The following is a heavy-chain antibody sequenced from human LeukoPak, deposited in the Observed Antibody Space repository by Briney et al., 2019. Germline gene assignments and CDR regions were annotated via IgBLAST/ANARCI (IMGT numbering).Heavy chain of an antibody. CDR2: INPNSGGT. Sequence: ASVKVSCKASGYTFTGYYMHWVRQAPGQGLEWMGLINPNSGGTNYAQKFQGWVTMTRDTSISTAYMELSRLRSDDTAVYYCARDRDYGDYNTQDLFVYWGQGTLVTVSS. V-gene: IGHV1-2*04. D-gene: IGHD4-17*01. CDR3: ARDRDYGDYNTQDLFVY. J-gene: IGHJ4*02. CDR1: GYTFTGYY.